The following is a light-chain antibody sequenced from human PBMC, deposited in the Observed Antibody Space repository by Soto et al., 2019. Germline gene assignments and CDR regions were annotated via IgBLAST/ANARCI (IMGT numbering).Light chain of an antibody. CDR3: QQYGSSLLT. CDR1: QSVSSSY. V-gene: IGKV3-20*01. J-gene: IGKJ4*01. Sequence: EIVLTQSPGTLSLSPGERATLSYRASQSVSSSYLAWYQQKPGQAPRLLIYGASSRATGIPDRFSCSGSGTDFTLTISRPEPQDLAVYYCQQYGSSLLTFGGGTKVEIK. CDR2: GAS.